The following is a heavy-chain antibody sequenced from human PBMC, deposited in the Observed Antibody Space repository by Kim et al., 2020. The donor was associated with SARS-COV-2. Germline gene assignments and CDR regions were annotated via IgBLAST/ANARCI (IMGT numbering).Heavy chain of an antibody. V-gene: IGHV3-48*02. Sequence: GGSLRLSCATSGFTFSAYDMNWVRQAPGKGLEWLSFITKSSTTIYYADSVEGRFTISRDNAQNSLFLQMNSLRDEDTALYYCVRDLMGGALDMWGQGTMV. CDR2: ITKSSTTI. CDR3: VRDLMGGALDM. CDR1: GFTFSAYD. D-gene: IGHD3-16*01. J-gene: IGHJ3*02.